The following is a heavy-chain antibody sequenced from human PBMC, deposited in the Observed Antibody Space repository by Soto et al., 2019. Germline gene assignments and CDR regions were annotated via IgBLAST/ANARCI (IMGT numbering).Heavy chain of an antibody. CDR3: ATIIIPAATNFY. CDR1: GITFTAYA. V-gene: IGHV3-23*01. J-gene: IGHJ4*02. CDR2: ISGSGGST. Sequence: EVQLLESGGGLVQPGGSLRLSCAASGITFTAYAMSWVRQAPGKGLEWVSSISGSGGSTYYADSVKGRLTISRDNSKNTVYLQMSSLRAEDTAVYYCATIIIPAATNFYWGQGTLVTVSS. D-gene: IGHD2-2*01.